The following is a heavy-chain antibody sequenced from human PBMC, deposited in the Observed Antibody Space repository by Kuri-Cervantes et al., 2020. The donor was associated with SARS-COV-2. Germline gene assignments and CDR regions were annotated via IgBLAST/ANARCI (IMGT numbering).Heavy chain of an antibody. Sequence: SLNISCAASWFTFSSYAMHWVRQAPGKGLGWVAIISYDGSNKYYADSVKGRFTISRDNSKNTLYLQMNSLRPDDTAVYYCACERVGVHDYWGQGTLVTVSS. CDR2: ISYDGSNK. CDR1: WFTFSSYA. V-gene: IGHV3-30-3*01. D-gene: IGHD2-21*01. J-gene: IGHJ4*02. CDR3: ACERVGVHDY.